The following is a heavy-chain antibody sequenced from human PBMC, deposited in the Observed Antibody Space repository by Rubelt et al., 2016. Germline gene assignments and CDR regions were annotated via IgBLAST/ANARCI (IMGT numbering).Heavy chain of an antibody. V-gene: IGHV3-23*01. Sequence: GGGVFQPGRSLRLSCAASGFTFGNYAMTWVRQVPGKGLEWVAGITHSGRSTYYADSVKGRFTISRDNSRNTLYLQMNSLRAEDTARYYCAKDFDSPMGNYWYFHLWGRGSLVTVSS. CDR1: GFTFGNYA. J-gene: IGHJ2*01. CDR2: ITHSGRST. D-gene: IGHD5-18*01. CDR3: AKDFDSPMGNYWYFHL.